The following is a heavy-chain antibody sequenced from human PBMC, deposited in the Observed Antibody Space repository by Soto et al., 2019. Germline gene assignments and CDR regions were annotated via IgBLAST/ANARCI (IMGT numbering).Heavy chain of an antibody. V-gene: IGHV3-7*05. D-gene: IGHD6-13*01. CDR3: ARIGYSSSSLAY. CDR2: INQDGSVK. J-gene: IGHJ4*02. Sequence: GGSLRLSCAASGFTFSNYWMTWVRQAPGKGLEWVVNINQDGSVKYYVDSVKGRLTVSRDNAKNSLYMQMNSLRAEDTAVYYCARIGYSSSSLAYWGPGTLVTVSS. CDR1: GFTFSNYW.